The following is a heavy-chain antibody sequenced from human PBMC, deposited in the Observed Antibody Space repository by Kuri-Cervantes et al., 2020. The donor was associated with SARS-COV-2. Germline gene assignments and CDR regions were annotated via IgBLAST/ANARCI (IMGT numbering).Heavy chain of an antibody. D-gene: IGHD7-27*01. CDR3: ARDLRLGKSLDH. Sequence: GGSLRLSCVASEFTFSDYYMNWIRQAPGKGLEWVSNIGPSGTTKYYADSVKGRFTISRDNAKNSLYLQMSSLRAEDTAVYYCARDLRLGKSLDHWGQGTLVTVSS. CDR1: EFTFSDYY. V-gene: IGHV3-11*04. J-gene: IGHJ5*02. CDR2: IGPSGTTK.